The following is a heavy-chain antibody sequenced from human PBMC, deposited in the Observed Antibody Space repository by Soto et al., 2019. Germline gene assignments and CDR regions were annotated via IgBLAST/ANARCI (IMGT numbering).Heavy chain of an antibody. J-gene: IGHJ6*02. CDR1: GGSISTDHYH. Sequence: QVQLQESGPGLVRPSQTLSLTCTVSGGSISTDHYHWTWIRQAPGKGLDWIGYIHYSGSIQFNPSLQSRVSMSVDTSKNLFSLRLSSVTDADTAVYFCAREDDGGDRDYYGLDVWGQGTTVTVSS. V-gene: IGHV4-30-4*01. D-gene: IGHD2-21*02. CDR2: IHYSGSI. CDR3: AREDDGGDRDYYGLDV.